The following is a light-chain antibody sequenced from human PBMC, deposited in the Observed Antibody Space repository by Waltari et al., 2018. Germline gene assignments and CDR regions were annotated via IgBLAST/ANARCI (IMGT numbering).Light chain of an antibody. CDR1: SSNLGAGHD. J-gene: IGLJ3*02. V-gene: IGLV1-40*01. Sequence: QSVLTQPPSVSGAPGQRVTISCAGSSSNLGAGHDLHWYQQLPGTAPKVLIYGNTNRPSGVADRFSGSKSGTSASLAITGIQAEDEADYYCQSYDSSLSVWVFGGGTKLTVL. CDR2: GNT. CDR3: QSYDSSLSVWV.